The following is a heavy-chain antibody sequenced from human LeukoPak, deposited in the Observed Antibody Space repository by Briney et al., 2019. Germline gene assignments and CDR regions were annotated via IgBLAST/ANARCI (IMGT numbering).Heavy chain of an antibody. D-gene: IGHD6-13*01. Sequence: SETLSLTCTVSGGSISSYHWSWLRHPPGKGLEWIGYIYYSGSTNYNPSLKSRVTISVDTSKNQFSLKLSSVTAADTAVYYCARVAAAAPDAFDIWGQGTMVTVSS. CDR1: GGSISSYH. J-gene: IGHJ3*02. CDR2: IYYSGST. CDR3: ARVAAAAPDAFDI. V-gene: IGHV4-59*01.